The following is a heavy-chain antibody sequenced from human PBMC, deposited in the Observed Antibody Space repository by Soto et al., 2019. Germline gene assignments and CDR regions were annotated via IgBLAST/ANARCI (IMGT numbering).Heavy chain of an antibody. CDR1: GGSISSYY. V-gene: IGHV4-59*01. CDR3: ARLRDGYNNDAFDI. D-gene: IGHD5-12*01. CDR2: IYYSGST. Sequence: SETLSLTCTVSGGSISSYYWSWIRQPPGKGLEWIEYIYYSGSTNYNPSLKSRVTISVDTSKNQFSLKLSSVTAADTAVYYCARLRDGYNNDAFDIWGQGTMVTVSS. J-gene: IGHJ3*02.